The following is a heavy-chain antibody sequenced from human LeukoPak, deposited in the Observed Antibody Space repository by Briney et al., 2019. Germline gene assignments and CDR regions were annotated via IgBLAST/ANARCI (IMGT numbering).Heavy chain of an antibody. J-gene: IGHJ4*02. CDR3: ARGHQQLVRWVPFDY. V-gene: IGHV1-69*13. D-gene: IGHD6-13*01. CDR2: IIPIFGTA. Sequence: GASAKVSCKASGFTFTAYWMHWVRQAPGQGLEWMGGIIPIFGTANYAQKFQGRVTITADESTSTAYMELSSLRSEDTAVYYCARGHQQLVRWVPFDYWGQGTLVTVSS. CDR1: GFTFTAYW.